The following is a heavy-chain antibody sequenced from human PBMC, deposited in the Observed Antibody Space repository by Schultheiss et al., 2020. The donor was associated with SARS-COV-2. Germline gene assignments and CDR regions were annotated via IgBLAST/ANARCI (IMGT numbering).Heavy chain of an antibody. Sequence: GESLKISCKGSGYSFTNYWIGWVRQMPGKGLEWMGIIYPGDSDTRYSPSFQGQVTISADKSISTAYLQWSSLKASDTAMYYCARHDTAMVYPYYYYGMDVWGQGTTVTVSS. J-gene: IGHJ6*02. CDR3: ARHDTAMVYPYYYYGMDV. CDR2: IYPGDSDT. D-gene: IGHD5-18*01. CDR1: GYSFTNYW. V-gene: IGHV5-51*01.